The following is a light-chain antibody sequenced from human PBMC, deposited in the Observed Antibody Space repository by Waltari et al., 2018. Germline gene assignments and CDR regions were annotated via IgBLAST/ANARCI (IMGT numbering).Light chain of an antibody. CDR2: EVT. Sequence: QSALTQPASVSGSPGQSITVSCTGTNSDIGRSEFVSCYQQHPGKAPRLIIFEVTNRPSGVSDRFSGSKSGNTASLIITGLRTEDEADYYCSSYTSRPTPFVFGGGTKVFVL. CDR3: SSYTSRPTPFV. J-gene: IGLJ1*01. V-gene: IGLV2-14*03. CDR1: NSDIGRSEF.